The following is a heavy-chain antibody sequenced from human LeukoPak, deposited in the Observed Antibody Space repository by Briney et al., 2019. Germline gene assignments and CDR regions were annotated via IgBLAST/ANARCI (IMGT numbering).Heavy chain of an antibody. Sequence: PSETLSLTCALSVGSIIGDLSSWSRHPPRKGLEWIGNIRDNGNTYSNPSLKSRVTISVDTSKNQFSMKLSSVTAADTAMYYCARYAALSGPNWLDPWGRGTLVTVSS. V-gene: IGHV4-59*01. J-gene: IGHJ5*02. CDR3: ARYAALSGPNWLDP. CDR1: VGSIIGDL. D-gene: IGHD6-19*01. CDR2: IRDNGNT.